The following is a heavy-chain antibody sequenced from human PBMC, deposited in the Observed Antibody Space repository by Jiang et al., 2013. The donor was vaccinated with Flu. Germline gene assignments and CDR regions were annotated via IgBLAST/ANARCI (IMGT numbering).Heavy chain of an antibody. CDR2: TYYRSKWFT. V-gene: IGHV6-1*01. Sequence: SQTLSLTCVISEDSVSSTSAAWTWIRQSPSRGLEWLGRTYYRSKWFTDYAPSVKSRITINPDTSKNQFSLQLISVTPEDTAVYYCARDRVGYSGGWGYGLDVWGEGIAVTVSS. CDR3: ARDRVGYSGGWGYGLDV. D-gene: IGHD5-12*01. J-gene: IGHJ6*04. CDR1: EDSVSSTSAA.